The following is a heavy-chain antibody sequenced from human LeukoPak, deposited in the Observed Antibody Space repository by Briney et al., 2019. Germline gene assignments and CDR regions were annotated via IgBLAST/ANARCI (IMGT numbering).Heavy chain of an antibody. CDR2: IIPIFGTA. D-gene: IGHD3-9*01. V-gene: IGHV1-69*05. CDR3: ARVNRCDILTGYRDY. CDR1: GGTFSSYA. J-gene: IGHJ4*02. Sequence: ASVKVSCKASGGTFSSYAISWVRQAPGQGLEWMGRIIPIFGTANYAQKFQGRVTITTDESTSTAYMELSSLRSEDTAVYYCARVNRCDILTGYRDYWGQGTLVTVSS.